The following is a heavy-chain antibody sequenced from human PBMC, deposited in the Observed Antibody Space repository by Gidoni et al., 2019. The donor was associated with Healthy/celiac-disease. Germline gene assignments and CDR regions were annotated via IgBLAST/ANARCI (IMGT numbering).Heavy chain of an antibody. CDR2: ISSNGGST. CDR1: GFTFSSYA. V-gene: IGHV3-64D*06. Sequence: EVQLVESGGGLVQPGGSLRLSCSASGFTFSSYAMHWVRQAPGKGLEYVSSISSNGGSTYYADSVKGRFTISRDNSKNTLYLQMSSLRAEDTAVYYCVKDLDYDFWSGYYATLRYWGQGTLVTVSS. D-gene: IGHD3-3*01. J-gene: IGHJ4*02. CDR3: VKDLDYDFWSGYYATLRY.